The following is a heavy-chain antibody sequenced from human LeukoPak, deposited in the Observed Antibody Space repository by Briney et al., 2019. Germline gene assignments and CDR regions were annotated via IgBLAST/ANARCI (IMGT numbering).Heavy chain of an antibody. CDR2: IKQDGSEK. D-gene: IGHD5-18*01. V-gene: IGHV3-7*01. CDR1: GFTFSSYW. Sequence: GRSLRLSCAASGFTFSSYWMSWVRQAPGKGLEWVANIKQDGSEKYYVDSVKGRFTISRDNAKNSLYLQMNSLRAEDTAVYYCRTGYSYGLHWGQGTLVTVSS. CDR3: RTGYSYGLH. J-gene: IGHJ4*02.